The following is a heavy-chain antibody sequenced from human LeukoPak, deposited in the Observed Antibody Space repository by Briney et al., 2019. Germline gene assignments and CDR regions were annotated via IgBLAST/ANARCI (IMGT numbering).Heavy chain of an antibody. Sequence: GGSLRLSCAASGFTFSSYAMSWVRQAPGKGLEWVSAVSGSGGSTYYADSVKGRFTISRDNSKNTLYLQMNSLRAEDTAVYYCAKRFRDGFSFYYYYGMDVWGQGTTVTVSS. CDR1: GFTFSSYA. J-gene: IGHJ6*02. CDR2: VSGSGGST. D-gene: IGHD5-24*01. V-gene: IGHV3-23*01. CDR3: AKRFRDGFSFYYYYGMDV.